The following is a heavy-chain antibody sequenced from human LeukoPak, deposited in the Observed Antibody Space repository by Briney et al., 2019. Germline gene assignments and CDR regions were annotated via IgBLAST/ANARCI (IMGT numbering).Heavy chain of an antibody. CDR3: ARALWFGETFPAY. J-gene: IGHJ4*02. CDR1: GLTISSYS. D-gene: IGHD3-10*01. CDR2: ISSSSSTI. Sequence: PGGSLRLSCAASGLTISSYSMNWVRQAPGKGLQWVSYISSSSSTIYYADSVKGRFTISRDNAKNSLYLQMNSLRAEDTAVYYCARALWFGETFPAYWGQGNPGHRLL. V-gene: IGHV3-48*01.